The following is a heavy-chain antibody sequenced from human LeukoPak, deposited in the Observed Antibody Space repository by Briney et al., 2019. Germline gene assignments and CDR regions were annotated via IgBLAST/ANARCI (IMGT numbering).Heavy chain of an antibody. J-gene: IGHJ4*02. CDR1: GYTFTSYG. V-gene: IGHV1-18*01. CDR3: ARDCIGCHGFDY. Sequence: ASVKVSCKASGYTFTSYGISWVRQAPGQGREWMGWVSAYADDTNYVQKFQGRVTMTTDTSTSTAYMELRSLRSDDTAVYYCARDCIGCHGFDYWGQGTLVTVSS. CDR2: VSAYADDT. D-gene: IGHD2-15*01.